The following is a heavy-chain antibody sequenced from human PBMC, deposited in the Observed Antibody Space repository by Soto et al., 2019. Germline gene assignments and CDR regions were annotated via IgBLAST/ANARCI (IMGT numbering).Heavy chain of an antibody. CDR3: AKDAIMVSSSFNYFDF. Sequence: PGGSLRLSCVVSGFIPSSYAMSWVRQAPGKGLEWVSGISDSGGATSYADSVKGRFTISRDNSKNTLYLQMNSLSAEDTAIYYCAKDAIMVSSSFNYFDFWGQGALVTVSS. J-gene: IGHJ4*02. CDR1: GFIPSSYA. V-gene: IGHV3-23*01. CDR2: ISDSGGAT. D-gene: IGHD6-13*01.